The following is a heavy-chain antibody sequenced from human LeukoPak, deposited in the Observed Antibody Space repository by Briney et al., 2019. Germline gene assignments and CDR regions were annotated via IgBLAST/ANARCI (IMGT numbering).Heavy chain of an antibody. J-gene: IGHJ6*03. V-gene: IGHV4-59*01. CDR1: GGSISSYY. CDR3: AGSIAAAGIYYYYYMDV. D-gene: IGHD6-13*01. CDR2: IYYSGST. Sequence: SETLSLTCTVSGGSISSYYWSWIRQPPGKGLEWIGYIYYSGSTNYNPSLKSRVTISVDTSKNQFSLKLSSVTAADTAVYYCAGSIAAAGIYYYYYMDVWGKGTAVTVSS.